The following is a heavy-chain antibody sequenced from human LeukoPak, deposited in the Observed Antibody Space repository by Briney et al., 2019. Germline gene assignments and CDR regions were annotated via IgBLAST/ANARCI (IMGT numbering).Heavy chain of an antibody. D-gene: IGHD3-10*01. Sequence: QPGRSLRLSCAASGFSFNTYPMHWVRQAPGKGLERVAVISNDGNNKYYADSVKGRFTISRDNSNNTLSLQMNGLRVEDTAVYYCARPDDSESFYRANHYWGRGTLVTVS. CDR3: ARPDDSESFYRANHY. CDR1: GFSFNTYP. CDR2: ISNDGNNK. V-gene: IGHV3-30*04. J-gene: IGHJ4*02.